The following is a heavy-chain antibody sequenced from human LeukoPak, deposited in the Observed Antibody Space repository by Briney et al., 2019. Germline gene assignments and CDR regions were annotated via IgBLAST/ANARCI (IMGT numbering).Heavy chain of an antibody. CDR3: ARQNYDILTGYYNHYMDV. D-gene: IGHD3-9*01. J-gene: IGHJ6*03. CDR1: GFTFSSYW. CDR2: IKQDGSEK. V-gene: IGHV3-7*01. Sequence: PGGSLSLSCAASGFTFSSYWMSWVRQAPGKGLEWVANIKQDGSEKYYVDSVKGRFTISRDNAKNSLYLQMNSLRAEDTAVYYCARQNYDILTGYYNHYMDVWGKGTTVTVSS.